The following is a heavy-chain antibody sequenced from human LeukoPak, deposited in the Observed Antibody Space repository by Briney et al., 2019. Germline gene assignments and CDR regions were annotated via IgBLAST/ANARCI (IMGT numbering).Heavy chain of an antibody. CDR1: GDSISSGDYY. V-gene: IGHV4-61*02. CDR2: ISSSGST. Sequence: SETLSLTCTVSGDSISSGDYYWSWIRQPAGKGLEWIGRISSSGSTNYNPSLKSRVTISVDTSKNQFSLKLSSVTAADTAVYYCARGAFYYYYMDVWGKGTTVTVSS. J-gene: IGHJ6*03. CDR3: ARGAFYYYYMDV.